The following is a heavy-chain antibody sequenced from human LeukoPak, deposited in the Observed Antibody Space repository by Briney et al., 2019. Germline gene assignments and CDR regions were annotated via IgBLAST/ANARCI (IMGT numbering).Heavy chain of an antibody. D-gene: IGHD6-6*01. V-gene: IGHV3-30*18. CDR3: AKDRDPQKLPPYYFDY. Sequence: GGSLRLSCPASGFTFSTYGMHWVRQAPDKGLEWVAVISYDGNNKYYADSVKGRFTISRDNSKNTLYLEMNSLRVEDTAVYYCAKDRDPQKLPPYYFDYWGRGTLVTVSS. J-gene: IGHJ4*02. CDR2: ISYDGNNK. CDR1: GFTFSTYG.